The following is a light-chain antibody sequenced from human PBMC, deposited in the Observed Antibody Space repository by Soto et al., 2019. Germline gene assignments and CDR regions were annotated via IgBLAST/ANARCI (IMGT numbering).Light chain of an antibody. Sequence: QSVLTQPPSVSGAPGQRVTISCTGSGANIGAGYDVHWYQHRPGTAPKLLVFGDSHRPSGVPDRFSCAKSGTSSSLAITGLQDEDEGDYYCQSYDSTLDARYVFGTGTKLTVL. V-gene: IGLV1-40*01. J-gene: IGLJ1*01. CDR3: QSYDSTLDARYV. CDR1: GANIGAGYD. CDR2: GDS.